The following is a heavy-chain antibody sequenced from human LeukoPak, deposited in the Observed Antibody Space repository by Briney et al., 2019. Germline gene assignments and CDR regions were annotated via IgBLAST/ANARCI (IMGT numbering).Heavy chain of an antibody. J-gene: IGHJ4*02. Sequence: PGGSLRLSCAASGFTVSSNYVSWVRQAPGKGLEWVSYINSGGSIISDADSVKGRFTTSRDNAQNSLFLQMNSLRAEDTAVYYCARQASGNYFDFWGQGTLVTVSS. D-gene: IGHD3-10*01. CDR1: GFTVSSNY. CDR3: ARQASGNYFDF. V-gene: IGHV3-11*01. CDR2: INSGGSII.